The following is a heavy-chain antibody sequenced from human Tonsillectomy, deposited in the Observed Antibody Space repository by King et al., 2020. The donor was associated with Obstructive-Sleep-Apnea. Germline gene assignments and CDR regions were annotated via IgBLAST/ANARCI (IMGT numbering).Heavy chain of an antibody. V-gene: IGHV3-23*04. CDR3: AKSTGVATRGYDY. J-gene: IGHJ4*02. D-gene: IGHD5-12*01. CDR2: ISGSGGCT. Sequence: QLVQSGGGLVQPGGSLRLSCAASGFTFSSYAMSWVRQAPGKGLEWVSAISGSGGCTYYADSVKGRCTISRDNSKNTLYLQMNSLRSEDTAVYYCAKSTGVATRGYDYWGQGTLVTVSS. CDR1: GFTFSSYA.